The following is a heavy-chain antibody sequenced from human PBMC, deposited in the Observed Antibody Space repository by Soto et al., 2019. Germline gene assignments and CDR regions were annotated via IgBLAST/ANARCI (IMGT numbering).Heavy chain of an antibody. CDR3: ARDVWGYCGTDCHPVNV. D-gene: IGHD2-21*02. Sequence: SETLSLTCSVSGGSVSGYYWSWIRQPPGKGLEWIGHMSNSETTNYNPSLKSRVTISVDTSTNQFSLKLTSVTAADTAVYYCARDVWGYCGTDCHPVNVWGQGTTVTVSS. CDR1: GGSVSGYY. J-gene: IGHJ6*02. CDR2: MSNSETT. V-gene: IGHV4-59*02.